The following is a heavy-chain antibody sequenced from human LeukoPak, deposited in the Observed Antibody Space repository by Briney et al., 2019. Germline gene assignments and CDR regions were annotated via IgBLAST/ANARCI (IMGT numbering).Heavy chain of an antibody. CDR2: IIPILGIA. CDR3: ARALRPAVVVVAYPDQYYYYGMDV. J-gene: IGHJ6*02. V-gene: IGHV1-69*04. D-gene: IGHD2-15*01. CDR1: GGTFSSYA. Sequence: GASVKVSCKASGGTFSSYAISWVRQAPGQGLEWMGRIIPILGIANYAQKFQGRVTITADKSTSTAYMELSSLRSEDTAVYYCARALRPAVVVVAYPDQYYYYGMDVWGQGTTVTVSS.